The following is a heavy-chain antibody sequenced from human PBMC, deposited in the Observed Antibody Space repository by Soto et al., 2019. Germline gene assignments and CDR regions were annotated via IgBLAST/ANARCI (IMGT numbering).Heavy chain of an antibody. CDR3: ARDYYGSGSQYYYYYYMDV. CDR2: ISAYNGNT. Sequence: ASVKVSCKASGYTFTSYGISWVRQAPGQGLEWMGWISAYNGNTNYAQKLQGRVTMTTDTSTSTAYMELRSLRSDDTAVYYCARDYYGSGSQYYYYYYMDVWGKGTTVTVSS. V-gene: IGHV1-18*01. D-gene: IGHD3-10*01. CDR1: GYTFTSYG. J-gene: IGHJ6*03.